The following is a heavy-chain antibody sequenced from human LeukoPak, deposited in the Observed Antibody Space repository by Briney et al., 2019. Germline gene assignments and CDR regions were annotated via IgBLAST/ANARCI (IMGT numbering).Heavy chain of an antibody. CDR2: VYSDDTT. Sequence: GGSLRLSCTVSGFTVSTNYMTWVRQAPGKGLEWVSVVYSDDTTYYADSVKGRFTISRGTSKNTLSLQMNSLRADDTAVYYCARGKVGYNFRFSAFDIWGLGTMVTVSS. V-gene: IGHV3-53*01. D-gene: IGHD5-24*01. CDR3: ARGKVGYNFRFSAFDI. CDR1: GFTVSTNY. J-gene: IGHJ3*02.